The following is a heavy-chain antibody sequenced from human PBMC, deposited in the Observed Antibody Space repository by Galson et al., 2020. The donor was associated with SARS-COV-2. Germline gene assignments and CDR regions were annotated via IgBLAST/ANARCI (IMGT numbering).Heavy chain of an antibody. Sequence: TGGSLRLSCEASGFTFSIYAMHWVRQAPGVGLEWVAVISSDGINKYLADSVKGRFTVSRDNSKNTLFLQMNNVRPDDTAVYYCAKVSQTVAAPGTLFDYWGQGTLVTVSS. CDR3: AKVSQTVAAPGTLFDY. D-gene: IGHD6-13*01. V-gene: IGHV3-30*18. CDR1: GFTFSIYA. CDR2: ISSDGINK. J-gene: IGHJ4*02.